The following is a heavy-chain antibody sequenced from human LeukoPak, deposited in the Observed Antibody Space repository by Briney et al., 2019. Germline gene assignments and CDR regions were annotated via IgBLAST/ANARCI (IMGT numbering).Heavy chain of an antibody. D-gene: IGHD2-2*01. CDR2: ISGSGGST. V-gene: IGHV3-23*01. Sequence: GGPLRLSCAASGFTFSSYAMSWVRPAPGKGLEWVSAISGSGGSTYYADSVKGRFTISRDNSKNTLYLQMNSLRAEGTAVYYCANFEGGRKDQLPGDWGQGTLVTVSS. J-gene: IGHJ4*02. CDR1: GFTFSSYA. CDR3: ANFEGGRKDQLPGD.